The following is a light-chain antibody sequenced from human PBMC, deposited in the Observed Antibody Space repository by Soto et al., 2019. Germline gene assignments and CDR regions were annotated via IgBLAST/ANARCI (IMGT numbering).Light chain of an antibody. V-gene: IGKV3D-15*01. CDR2: GAS. Sequence: EIVMTQSPATRSVSPGERASLSCRASQSVSGNLAWYQQKPGQAPRLLMYGASTRATGISARFSGSGSGTEFTLTISSLQSEAFAVYYCQQYNTWPPTFGQGTKVEIK. CDR1: QSVSGN. J-gene: IGKJ1*01. CDR3: QQYNTWPPT.